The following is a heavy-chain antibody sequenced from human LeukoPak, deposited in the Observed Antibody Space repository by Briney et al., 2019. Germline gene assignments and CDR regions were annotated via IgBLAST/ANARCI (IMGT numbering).Heavy chain of an antibody. J-gene: IGHJ5*02. V-gene: IGHV1-8*01. CDR2: MNPNSGNT. Sequence: ASVKVSCKASGYTFTSYDINCVRQATGQGLEWMGWMNPNSGNTGYAQKFQGRVTMTRNTSISTAYMELSSLRYEDAAVYYCLIVGATKYNWFDAWGQGTLVTVSS. CDR3: LIVGATKYNWFDA. CDR1: GYTFTSYD. D-gene: IGHD1-26*01.